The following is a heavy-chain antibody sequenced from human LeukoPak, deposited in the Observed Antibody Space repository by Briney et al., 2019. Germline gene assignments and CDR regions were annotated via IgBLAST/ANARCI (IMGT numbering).Heavy chain of an antibody. J-gene: IGHJ4*02. V-gene: IGHV3-23*01. CDR1: GFTFSSYG. CDR2: ISGSGGST. CDR3: AKGGTDGYSYH. Sequence: GGSLRLSCAASGFTFSSYGMSWVRQAPGKGLEWVSAISGSGGSTYYADSVKGRFTISRDNSKNTLYLQMNSLRAEDTAVYYCAKGGTDGYSYHWGQGTLVTVSS. D-gene: IGHD5-24*01.